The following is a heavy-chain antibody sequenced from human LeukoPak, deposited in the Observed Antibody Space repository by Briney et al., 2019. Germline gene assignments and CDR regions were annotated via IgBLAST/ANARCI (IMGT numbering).Heavy chain of an antibody. CDR2: ISGSSEST. V-gene: IGHV3-23*01. CDR1: GFPFSRFA. J-gene: IGHJ4*02. Sequence: GGSLRPSCAASGFPFSRFAMTWVRQAPGKGLEWVSAISGSSESTNYADSVKGRFTISRDNSKNTLYLQMNSLRAEDTAVYYCAKIPYYDFWSGRQYFDYWGQGTLVTVSS. D-gene: IGHD3-3*01. CDR3: AKIPYYDFWSGRQYFDY.